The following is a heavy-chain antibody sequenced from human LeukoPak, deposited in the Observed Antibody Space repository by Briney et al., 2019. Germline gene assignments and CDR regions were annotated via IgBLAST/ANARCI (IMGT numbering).Heavy chain of an antibody. CDR1: GFTFRSYA. CDR2: ISGSGGST. J-gene: IGHJ4*02. V-gene: IGHV3-23*01. CDR3: AKAGGYSYGFYFDY. Sequence: GGSLRLSCAAPGFTFRSYAMSWVRQAPGKGLDWVSAISGSGGSTYYADSVKGRFTISRDNSKNTLYLQMNSLRAEDTAVYYCAKAGGYSYGFYFDYWGQGTLVTVSS. D-gene: IGHD5-18*01.